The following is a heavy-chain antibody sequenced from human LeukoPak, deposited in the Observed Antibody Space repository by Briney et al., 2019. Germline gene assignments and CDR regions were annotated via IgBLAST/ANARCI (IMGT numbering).Heavy chain of an antibody. CDR3: ARRAPPVLRFLEWLLVDAFDI. V-gene: IGHV4-34*01. Sequence: SETLSLTCAVYGGSFSGYYWSWIRQPPGKGLEWIGSIYYSGSTYYNPSLKSRVTISVDTSKNQFSPKLSSVTAADTAVYYCARRAPPVLRFLEWLLVDAFDIWGQGTMVTVSS. J-gene: IGHJ3*02. D-gene: IGHD3-3*01. CDR2: IYYSGST. CDR1: GGSFSGYY.